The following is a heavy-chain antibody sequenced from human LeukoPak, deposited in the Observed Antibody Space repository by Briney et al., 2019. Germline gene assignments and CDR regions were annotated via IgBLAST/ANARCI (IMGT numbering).Heavy chain of an antibody. CDR1: GFTFSSYA. Sequence: GGSLRLSCAASGFTFSSYAMSWVRQAPGKGLEWVSAISGSGGSTYYADSVKGRFTISRDNSKNTLHLQMNSLRAEDTAVYYCANSKGGYSYDYYYYYYYMDVWGKGTTVTVSS. D-gene: IGHD5-18*01. CDR3: ANSKGGYSYDYYYYYYYMDV. CDR2: ISGSGGST. V-gene: IGHV3-23*01. J-gene: IGHJ6*03.